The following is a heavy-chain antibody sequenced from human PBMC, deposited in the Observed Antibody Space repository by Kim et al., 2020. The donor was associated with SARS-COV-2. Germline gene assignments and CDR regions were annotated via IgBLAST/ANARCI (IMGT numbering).Heavy chain of an antibody. V-gene: IGHV3-11*03. CDR1: GFTFSDYY. CDR3: ARRYCNGGHCYWYFAY. J-gene: IGHJ4*01. Sequence: GGSLRLSCAASGFTFSDYYMSWIRQAPGKGPEWVSYISSSSSYINYADSVKGRFTISRDNAKNSVYLQMNSLRAEDTSVYYCARRYCNGGHCYWYFAYWG. D-gene: IGHD2-15*01. CDR2: ISSSSSYI.